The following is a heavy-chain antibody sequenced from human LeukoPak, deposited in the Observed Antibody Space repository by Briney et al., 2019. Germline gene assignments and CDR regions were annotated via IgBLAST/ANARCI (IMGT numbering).Heavy chain of an antibody. CDR1: GFTFSSYS. CDR2: ISTSSGTI. D-gene: IGHD3-10*01. CDR3: ARDSMVRGGGQAFDI. V-gene: IGHV3-48*04. J-gene: IGHJ3*02. Sequence: GGSLRLSCSAPGFTFSSYSMNWVRQAPGKGLEWVSYISTSSGTIHYAGSVKGRFTISRDNAKNSLYLQMNSLRADDTAVYYCARDSMVRGGGQAFDIWGQGTMVTVSS.